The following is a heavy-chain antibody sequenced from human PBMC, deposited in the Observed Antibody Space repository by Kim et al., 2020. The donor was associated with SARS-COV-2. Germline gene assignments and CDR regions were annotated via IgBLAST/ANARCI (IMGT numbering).Heavy chain of an antibody. CDR3: AGALGH. Sequence: CTSGRAKYSPSLQSRVTMSVDMSKNQFSLKLSSVTAADTAVYYCAGALGHWGQGTLVTVSS. D-gene: IGHD3-16*02. CDR2: CTSGRA. J-gene: IGHJ4*02. V-gene: IGHV4-4*07.